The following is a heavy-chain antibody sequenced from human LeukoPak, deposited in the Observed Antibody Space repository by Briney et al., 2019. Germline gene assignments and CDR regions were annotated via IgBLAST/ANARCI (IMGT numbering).Heavy chain of an antibody. CDR2: IIPIFGTA. Sequence: SVKVSCKASGGTFSSYAISWVRQAPGQGLEWMGGIIPIFGTANYAQKFQGRVTITADESTSTAYMELSSLGSEDTAVYYCASYLKLGCSSTSCYKYYFDYWGQGTLVTVSS. CDR1: GGTFSSYA. CDR3: ASYLKLGCSSTSCYKYYFDY. J-gene: IGHJ4*02. D-gene: IGHD2-2*02. V-gene: IGHV1-69*01.